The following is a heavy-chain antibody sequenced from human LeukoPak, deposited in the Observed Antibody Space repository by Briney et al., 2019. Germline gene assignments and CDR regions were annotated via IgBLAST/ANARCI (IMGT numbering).Heavy chain of an antibody. Sequence: GGSLRLSCAASGITVSTNCMSWVRQAPGKGLEWVSIIYSGGATFYADSVKGRFTISRDNAKNSLYLQMNSLRAEDTAVYYCARDRGDTMKDYWGQGTLVTVSS. CDR3: ARDRGDTMKDY. J-gene: IGHJ4*02. D-gene: IGHD3-22*01. CDR1: GITVSTNC. V-gene: IGHV3-53*01. CDR2: IYSGGAT.